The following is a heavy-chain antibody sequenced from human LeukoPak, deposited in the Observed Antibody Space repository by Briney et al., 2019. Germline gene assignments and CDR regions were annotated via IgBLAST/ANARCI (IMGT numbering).Heavy chain of an antibody. CDR2: ISSSSSYI. V-gene: IGHV3-21*01. J-gene: IGHJ4*02. CDR1: GFTFSSYS. CDR3: ARDVDYGDYEVSDFDY. Sequence: GGSLRLSCAASGFTFSSYSMNWVRQAPGKGLEWVSSISSSSSYIYYADSVKGRFTISRDNAKNSLYLQMNSLRAEDTAVYYCARDVDYGDYEVSDFDYWGQGTLVTVSS. D-gene: IGHD4-17*01.